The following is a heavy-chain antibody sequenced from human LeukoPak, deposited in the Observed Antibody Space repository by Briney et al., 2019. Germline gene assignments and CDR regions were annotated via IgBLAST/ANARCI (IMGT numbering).Heavy chain of an antibody. Sequence: GGSLRLSCAASGFTFSSYAMSWVRQAPGKGLEWVSAISGSGGSTYYADSVKGRFTISRDNSKNTLYLQMNSLRAEDTAVYYCAKGMATGKQYYSYYYGMDVWGQGTTDTVSS. J-gene: IGHJ6*02. CDR2: ISGSGGST. CDR1: GFTFSSYA. CDR3: AKGMATGKQYYSYYYGMDV. V-gene: IGHV3-23*01. D-gene: IGHD5-24*01.